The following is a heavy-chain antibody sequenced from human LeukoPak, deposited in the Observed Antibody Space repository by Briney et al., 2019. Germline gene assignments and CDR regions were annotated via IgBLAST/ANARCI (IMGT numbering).Heavy chain of an antibody. D-gene: IGHD2-15*01. CDR3: AKGSGYCSGGSCYWRRWFDP. V-gene: IGHV3-30*04. J-gene: IGHJ5*02. CDR1: GFTFSSYA. CDR2: ISYDGSNK. Sequence: TGGSLRLSCAASGFTFSSYAMHWVRQAPGKGLEWVAVISYDGSNKYYADSVKGRFTISRDNSKNTLYLQMNSLRAEDTAVYYCAKGSGYCSGGSCYWRRWFDPWGQGTLVTVSS.